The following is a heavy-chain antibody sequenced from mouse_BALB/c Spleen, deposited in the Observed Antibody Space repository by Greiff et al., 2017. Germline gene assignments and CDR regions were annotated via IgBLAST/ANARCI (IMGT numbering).Heavy chain of an antibody. CDR3: ARHGGSYGNYFDY. CDR2: ISNGGGST. Sequence: EVKLVESGGGLVQPGGSLKLSCAASGFTFSSYTMSWVRQTPEKRLEWVAYISNGGGSTYYPDTVKGRFTISRDNAKNTLYLQMSSLKSEDTAMYYGARHGGSYGNYFDYWGQGTTLTVSS. CDR1: GFTFSSYT. J-gene: IGHJ2*01. D-gene: IGHD2-10*02. V-gene: IGHV5-12-2*01.